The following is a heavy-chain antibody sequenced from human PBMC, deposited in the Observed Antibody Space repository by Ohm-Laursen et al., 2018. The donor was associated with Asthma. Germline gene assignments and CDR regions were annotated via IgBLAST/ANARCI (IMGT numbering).Heavy chain of an antibody. CDR2: IYYSGST. CDR1: GGSISSSSYY. J-gene: IGHJ5*02. CDR3: ARRIHTVTPRWNWFDP. D-gene: IGHD4-17*01. Sequence: SDTLSLTCTVSGGSISSSSYYWGWIRQPPGKGLEWIGSIYYSGSTYYNPSLKSRVTISVDTSKNQFSLKLSSVTAADTAVYYCARRIHTVTPRWNWFDPWSQGTLVTVSA. V-gene: IGHV4-39*01.